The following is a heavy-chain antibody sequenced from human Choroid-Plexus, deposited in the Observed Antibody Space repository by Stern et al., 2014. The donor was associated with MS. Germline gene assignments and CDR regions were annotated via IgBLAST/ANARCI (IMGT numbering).Heavy chain of an antibody. CDR2: ISSDGSK. CDR1: GFSFSSFG. Sequence: VQLVESGGGVVQPGRPLRLSCAASGFSFSSFGMHWVRQAPGKGLEWVALISSDGSKDYAASVKGRFAISRDNSKNTLYLQMNSLRAEDTAVYYCAKDRQYWTFFFDFWGQGSLVTVSS. CDR3: AKDRQYWTFFFDF. J-gene: IGHJ4*02. V-gene: IGHV3-30*18. D-gene: IGHD2-8*02.